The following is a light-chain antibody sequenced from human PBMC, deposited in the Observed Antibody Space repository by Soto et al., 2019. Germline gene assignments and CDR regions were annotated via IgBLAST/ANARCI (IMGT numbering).Light chain of an antibody. CDR2: DAS. CDR1: QIITTW. Sequence: DIQMTQSPSTLSASVGDRVVITCRASQIITTWLAWYQQKPGKAPKLLIYDASSLESGVPSRFSGSGSGTEFTLTSSRLQPDDFATYYCQQYNDYWTFGQGTKGDI. J-gene: IGKJ1*01. V-gene: IGKV1-5*01. CDR3: QQYNDYWT.